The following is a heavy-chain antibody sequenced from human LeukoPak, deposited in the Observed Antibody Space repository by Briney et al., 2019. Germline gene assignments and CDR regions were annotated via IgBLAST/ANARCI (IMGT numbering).Heavy chain of an antibody. J-gene: IGHJ4*02. Sequence: SQTLSLTCTVSGGSISSGGYYWSWIRRHPGKGLEWIGYIYYSGSTYYNPSLKSRVTISVDTSKNQFSLKLSSVTAADTAVYYCARVIYYDSSGHEDPYFDYWGQGTLVTVSS. D-gene: IGHD3-22*01. V-gene: IGHV4-31*03. CDR1: GGSISSGGYY. CDR3: ARVIYYDSSGHEDPYFDY. CDR2: IYYSGST.